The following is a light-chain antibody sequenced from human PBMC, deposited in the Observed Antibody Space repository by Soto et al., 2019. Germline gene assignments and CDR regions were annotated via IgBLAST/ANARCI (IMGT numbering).Light chain of an antibody. V-gene: IGKV1-39*01. CDR1: QSISIY. Sequence: IQMTQSPSSLSASVGDRVTITCRASQSISIYLNWYQQKPGKAPKLLMYAASGLQNGVPSRFSGRGSGTDFTLTISRLQPEDLATYYCQQTFTSPKRWTFGQGTKVEI. CDR2: AAS. J-gene: IGKJ1*01. CDR3: QQTFTSPKRWT.